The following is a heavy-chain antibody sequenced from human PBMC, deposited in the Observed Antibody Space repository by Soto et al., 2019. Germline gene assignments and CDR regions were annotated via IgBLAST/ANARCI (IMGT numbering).Heavy chain of an antibody. CDR2: IYTSGTT. V-gene: IGHV4-4*07. D-gene: IGHD6-19*01. Sequence: SATLSLTCPVSGGSMSSNYWSWIRPSAGKGLEWIGRIYTSGTTNYSPSIKSRVTMSVDTSKNRFSLKLTSVTAADTAVYYCARDQRLDSYSSPLYLYFDSWGQGSLVTVSS. CDR1: GGSMSSNY. CDR3: ARDQRLDSYSSPLYLYFDS. J-gene: IGHJ4*02.